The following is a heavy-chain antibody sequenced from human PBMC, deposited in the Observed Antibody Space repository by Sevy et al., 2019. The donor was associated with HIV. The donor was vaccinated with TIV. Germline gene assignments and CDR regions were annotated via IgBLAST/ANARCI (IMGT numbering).Heavy chain of an antibody. V-gene: IGHV2-5*01. CDR1: GFSLSTSGVG. D-gene: IGHD3-22*01. CDR2: IYWNDDK. J-gene: IGHJ2*01. CDR3: AHSRDYPYYYDSSGYYYWYFDL. Sequence: SGPTLVKPTQTLTLTCTFSGFSLSTSGVGVGWIRQPPGKALEWLALIYWNDDKRYSPSLKSRLTITKDTSKNQVVLTMTNMDPVDTATYYCAHSRDYPYYYDSSGYYYWYFDLWGRGTLVTVSS.